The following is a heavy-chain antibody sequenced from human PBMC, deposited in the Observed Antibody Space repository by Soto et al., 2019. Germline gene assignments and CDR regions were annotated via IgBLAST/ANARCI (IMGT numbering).Heavy chain of an antibody. V-gene: IGHV4-30-4*01. J-gene: IGHJ4*02. Sequence: QVQLQESGPGLVKPSETLSLTCTVSGDSMSTDDYYWSWIRQSPGQGLEWIAYIYYTGRTYYNPSLKSRVTISVDTSKSQFSLKLGFVTAADTAVYFCARGSGYFYYFESWGRGTQVTVSS. CDR2: IYYTGRT. CDR1: GDSMSTDDYY. CDR3: ARGSGYFYYFES. D-gene: IGHD3-3*01.